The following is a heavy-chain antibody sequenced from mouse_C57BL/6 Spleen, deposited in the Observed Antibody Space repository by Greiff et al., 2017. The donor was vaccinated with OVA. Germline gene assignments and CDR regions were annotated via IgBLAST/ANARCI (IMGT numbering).Heavy chain of an antibody. J-gene: IGHJ3*01. D-gene: IGHD2-2*01. CDR2: IDPENGDT. CDR3: TTNGYPAWFAY. CDR1: GFNIKDDY. Sequence: VQLKQSGAELVRPGASVKLSCTASGFNIKDDYMHWVKQRPEQGLEWIGWIDPENGDTEYASKFQGKATITADTSSNTAYLQLSSLTSEDTAVYYCTTNGYPAWFAYWGQGTLVTVSA. V-gene: IGHV14-4*01.